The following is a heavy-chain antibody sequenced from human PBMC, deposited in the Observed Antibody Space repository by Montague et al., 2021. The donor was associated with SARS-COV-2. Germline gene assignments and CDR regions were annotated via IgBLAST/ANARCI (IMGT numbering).Heavy chain of an antibody. Sequence: SLRLSCAASGFSFSSYNMNWVRQAPGKGLEWVSSMSSSSKYIYDADSVKDRFTISRDNAKNSLYLQMSSLRAEDTAIYYCARNWNYGWAFDIWGQGTMVAVSS. CDR2: MSSSSKYI. V-gene: IGHV3-21*01. D-gene: IGHD1-7*01. CDR1: GFSFSSYN. CDR3: ARNWNYGWAFDI. J-gene: IGHJ3*02.